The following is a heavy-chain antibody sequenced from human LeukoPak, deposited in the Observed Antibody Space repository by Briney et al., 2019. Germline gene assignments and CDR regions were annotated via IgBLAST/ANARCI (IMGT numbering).Heavy chain of an antibody. CDR2: MYHSGSP. J-gene: IGHJ5*02. D-gene: IGHD1-26*01. Sequence: SETLSLTCTVSGFSITSGYYWGWIRQPPGKGLEWIGSMYHSGSPFYNPSLKSRVTISVDTSKNQFSLELTSVTAADTAVFFCARGLGIHSPFDPWGPGALVTVSS. CDR3: ARGLGIHSPFDP. CDR1: GFSITSGYY. V-gene: IGHV4-38-2*02.